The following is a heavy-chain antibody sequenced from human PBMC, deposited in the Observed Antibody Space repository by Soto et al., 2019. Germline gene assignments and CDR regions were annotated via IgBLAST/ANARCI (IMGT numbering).Heavy chain of an antibody. CDR1: GFTFSSYG. D-gene: IGHD2-8*01. Sequence: QVQLVESGGGVVQPGRSLRLSCAASGFTFSSYGMHWVRQAPGKGLEWVAVISYDGSNKYYADSVKGRFTISRDNSKNTLYLQMNSLRAEDTAVYYCSNGDCTNGLCYMEDYYYYAMDVWGQGTTVTVSS. CDR2: ISYDGSNK. CDR3: SNGDCTNGLCYMEDYYYYAMDV. V-gene: IGHV3-30*18. J-gene: IGHJ6*02.